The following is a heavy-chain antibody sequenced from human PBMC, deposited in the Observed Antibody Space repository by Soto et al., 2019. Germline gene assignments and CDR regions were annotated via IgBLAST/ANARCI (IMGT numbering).Heavy chain of an antibody. CDR3: ARTRASSVTTFYFDY. D-gene: IGHD4-4*01. Sequence: KSGPTLVNPTQTLTLTCTFSGFSLSTSGMCVSWIRQPPGKALEWLARIDWDDDKYYSTSLKTRLTISKDTSKNQVVLTMTNMDPVDTATYYCARTRASSVTTFYFDYWGQGTLDTVSS. V-gene: IGHV2-70*11. J-gene: IGHJ4*02. CDR1: GFSLSTSGMC. CDR2: IDWDDDK.